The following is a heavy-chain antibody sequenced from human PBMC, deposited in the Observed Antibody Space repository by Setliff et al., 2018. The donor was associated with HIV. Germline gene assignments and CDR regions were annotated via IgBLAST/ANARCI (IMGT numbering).Heavy chain of an antibody. CDR2: ITHSGST. J-gene: IGHJ6*03. CDR1: GGSFSGYY. CDR3: ARGVNPTYYDFWSGNYMRKYYYYYMDV. D-gene: IGHD3-3*01. Sequence: SETLSLTCAVYGGSFSGYYWTWIRQPPGKGLEWIGEITHSGSTNYNPSLETRVTISVDTSKNQFSLKLSSVTAADTAVYYCARGVNPTYYDFWSGNYMRKYYYYYMDVWGKGTTVTVSS. V-gene: IGHV4-34*01.